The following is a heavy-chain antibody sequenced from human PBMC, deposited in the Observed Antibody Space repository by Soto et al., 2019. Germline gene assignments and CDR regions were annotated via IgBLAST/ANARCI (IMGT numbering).Heavy chain of an antibody. V-gene: IGHV3-30-3*01. CDR3: ARVLYYYDSSGYLFY. CDR2: ISYDGSNK. D-gene: IGHD3-22*01. J-gene: IGHJ4*02. Sequence: PGGSLRLSCAASGSTFSSYAMHWVRQAPGKGLEWVAVISYDGSNKYYADSVKGRFTISRDNSKNTLYLQMNSLRAEDTAVYYCARVLYYYDSSGYLFYWGQGTLVTVSS. CDR1: GSTFSSYA.